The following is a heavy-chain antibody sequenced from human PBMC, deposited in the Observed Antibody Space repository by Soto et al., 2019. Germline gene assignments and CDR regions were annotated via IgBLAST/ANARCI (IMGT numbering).Heavy chain of an antibody. CDR1: GGTFSIYA. Sequence: QVQLVQSGAEVKKRGSSVKVSCKASGGTFSIYAISWVRQAPGQALAWMGGIIPIFGTANYAQKFQGRVTRTADESTSTAYMELCSLRSDDTAVDYCARGQRELYNAFDIWCQGRMVTVS. J-gene: IGHJ3*02. V-gene: IGHV1-69*12. CDR2: IIPIFGTA. CDR3: ARGQRELYNAFDI. D-gene: IGHD1-26*01.